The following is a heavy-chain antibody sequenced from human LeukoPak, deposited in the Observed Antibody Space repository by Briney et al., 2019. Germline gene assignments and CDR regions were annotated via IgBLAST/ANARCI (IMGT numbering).Heavy chain of an antibody. J-gene: IGHJ4*02. CDR1: GGSFSGYY. CDR2: INHSGST. CDR3: GRRWLSNGYSDY. Sequence: SETLSLTCAVYGGSFSGYYWSWIRQPPGKGLEWIGEINHSGSTNYNPSLKSRVTISVDTSKNQFSLKLSSVTAADTAVYYCGRRWLSNGYSDYWGQGTLVTVSS. D-gene: IGHD6-19*01. V-gene: IGHV4-34*01.